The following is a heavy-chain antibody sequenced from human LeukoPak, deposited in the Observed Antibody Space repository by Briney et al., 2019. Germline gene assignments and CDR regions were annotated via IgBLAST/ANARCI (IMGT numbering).Heavy chain of an antibody. CDR2: ISSSGSTV. Sequence: PGGSLRLSCAASGLTLSFYSMNWVRQAPGKGLEWISYISSSGSTVYYADSVKGRFTISRDNANNSLYLQMSGLRTEDTAVYYCAREKSNWGYDSWGQGTLVTVSS. V-gene: IGHV3-48*04. CDR3: AREKSNWGYDS. J-gene: IGHJ5*01. CDR1: GLTLSFYS. D-gene: IGHD7-27*01.